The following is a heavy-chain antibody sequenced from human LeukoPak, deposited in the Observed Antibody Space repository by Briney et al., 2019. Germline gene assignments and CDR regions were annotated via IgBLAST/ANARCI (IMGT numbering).Heavy chain of an antibody. CDR3: ARDLRRITMVRGNNWFDP. V-gene: IGHV4-39*07. Sequence: SETLSLTCTVSGGSISSSSYYWGWIRQPPGKGLEWSGSIYYSGSTYYNPSLKSRVTISVDTSKNQFSLKLSSVTAADTAVYYCARDLRRITMVRGNNWFDPWGQGTLVTVSS. CDR1: GGSISSSSYY. J-gene: IGHJ5*02. CDR2: IYYSGST. D-gene: IGHD3-10*01.